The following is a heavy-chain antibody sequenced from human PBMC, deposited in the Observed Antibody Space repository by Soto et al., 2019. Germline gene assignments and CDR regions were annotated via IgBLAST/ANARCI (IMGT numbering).Heavy chain of an antibody. V-gene: IGHV3-21*01. Sequence: PGGSLRLSCAASGFTFSSYSMNWVRQAPGKGLEWVSSISSSSSYIYYADSVKGRFTISRDNAKNSLYLQMNSLRAEDTAVYYCAREYAGMVATKLMDVWGKGTTVTVSS. CDR1: GFTFSSYS. CDR2: ISSSSSYI. D-gene: IGHD5-12*01. J-gene: IGHJ6*03. CDR3: AREYAGMVATKLMDV.